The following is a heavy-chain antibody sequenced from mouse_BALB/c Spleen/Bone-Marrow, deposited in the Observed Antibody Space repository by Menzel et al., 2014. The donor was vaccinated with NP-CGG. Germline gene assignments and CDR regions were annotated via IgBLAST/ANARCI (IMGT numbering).Heavy chain of an antibody. D-gene: IGHD1-2*01. CDR2: INPGSSTI. CDR1: GFDFGGYW. V-gene: IGHV4-2*02. J-gene: IGHJ2*01. CDR3: ARLGHNGYHDN. Sequence: EVMLVESGGGLVQPGGSLNLACVASGFDFGGYWMSWARLAPGKGLEWIGEINPGSSTINYSPSLKDKFIISRDNAKNTLRPQMSKVRSEDTALYYCARLGHNGYHDNWGQGTTLTVSS.